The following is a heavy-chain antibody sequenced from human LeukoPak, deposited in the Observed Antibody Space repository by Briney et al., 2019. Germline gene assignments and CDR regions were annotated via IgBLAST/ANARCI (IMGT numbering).Heavy chain of an antibody. Sequence: GGSLRLSCAASGFTFSSYWMSWVRQAPGKGLEWVANIKQDGSEKYYVDSVKGRFTISRDNSKNTLYLQMNSLRAEDTAVYYCAKDLRAWYSSSQTIDYWGQGTLVTVSP. CDR2: IKQDGSEK. CDR1: GFTFSSYW. CDR3: AKDLRAWYSSSQTIDY. J-gene: IGHJ4*02. V-gene: IGHV3-7*03. D-gene: IGHD6-6*01.